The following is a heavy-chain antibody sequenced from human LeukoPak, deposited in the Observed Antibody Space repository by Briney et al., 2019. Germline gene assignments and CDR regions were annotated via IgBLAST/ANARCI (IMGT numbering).Heavy chain of an antibody. D-gene: IGHD3-16*01. CDR3: ARYNDYIWGKLFYFDY. Sequence: GGSLRLSCAASGFTFSTHAMSWVRQAPGKGLEWVSNISGSDGSTYYTDSVKGRFTISRDNSRNTLYLQLDSLTDEDTAVYYCARYNDYIWGKLFYFDYWGQGTLVTVSS. V-gene: IGHV3-23*01. J-gene: IGHJ4*02. CDR1: GFTFSTHA. CDR2: ISGSDGST.